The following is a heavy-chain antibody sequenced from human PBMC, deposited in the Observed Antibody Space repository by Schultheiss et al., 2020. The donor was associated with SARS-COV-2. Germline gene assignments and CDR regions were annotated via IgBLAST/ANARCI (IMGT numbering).Heavy chain of an antibody. CDR2: IYHSGST. Sequence: SETLSLTCAVSGYSISSGYYWGWIRQPPGKGLEWIGSIYHSGSTYYDPSLKSRVTISVDTYKNRFSLKLSSVTAADTAVYYCAREDSSGYYYSYWGQGTLVTVSS. J-gene: IGHJ4*02. D-gene: IGHD3-22*01. CDR3: AREDSSGYYYSY. CDR1: GYSISSGYY. V-gene: IGHV4-38-2*02.